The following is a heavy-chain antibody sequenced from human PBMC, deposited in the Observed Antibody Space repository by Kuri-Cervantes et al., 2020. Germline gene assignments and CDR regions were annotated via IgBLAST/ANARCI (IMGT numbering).Heavy chain of an antibody. CDR2: IYWNDDK. Sequence: SCPTLVKPTQTLTLTCTFSGFSLSTSGVGVGRIRQPPGKSLEWLALIYWNDDKRYSPSLKSRLTITKDTSKNQVVLTMTNMDPVDTATYYCAHSDESGGWYSSRYFDYWGQGTLVTVSS. CDR3: AHSDESGGWYSSRYFDY. D-gene: IGHD6-19*01. J-gene: IGHJ4*02. CDR1: GFSLSTSGVG. V-gene: IGHV2-5*01.